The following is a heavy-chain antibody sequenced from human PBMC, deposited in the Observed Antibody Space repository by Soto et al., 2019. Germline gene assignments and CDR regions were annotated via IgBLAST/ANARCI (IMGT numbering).Heavy chain of an antibody. CDR3: SRGGERPYYYYGLDV. D-gene: IGHD3-16*01. Sequence: QVQLVQSGAEVRKPGASVKVSCKASGYTFTTYGISWVRQAPGQGLEWMGWISGYNGHTKYEHKFQGRVTMTTDTSPTTIDMVVRSLRSDDTAVYYCSRGGERPYYYYGLDVWGQGTTVTVSS. V-gene: IGHV1-18*01. CDR2: ISGYNGHT. J-gene: IGHJ6*02. CDR1: GYTFTTYG.